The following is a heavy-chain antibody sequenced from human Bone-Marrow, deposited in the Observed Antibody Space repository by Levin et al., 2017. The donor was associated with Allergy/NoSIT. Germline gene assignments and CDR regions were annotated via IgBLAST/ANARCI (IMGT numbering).Heavy chain of an antibody. CDR2: VNSDGTNT. D-gene: IGHD4-17*01. CDR3: AVSLTVTTDY. Sequence: LSLTCAASGLTFSSYWMHWVRQAPGKGLVWVSRVNSDGTNTTYADSVKGRFPMSRDNAKNTVYLQMHSLGAEDTAAYYCAVSLTVTTDYWGQGTRVTVAS. V-gene: IGHV3-74*01. CDR1: GLTFSSYW. J-gene: IGHJ4*02.